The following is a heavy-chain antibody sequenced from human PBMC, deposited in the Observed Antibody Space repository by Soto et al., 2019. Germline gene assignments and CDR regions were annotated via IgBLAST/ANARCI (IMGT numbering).Heavy chain of an antibody. CDR1: GGSISSYY. J-gene: IGHJ4*01. CDR2: IYYSGST. V-gene: IGHV4-59*08. Sequence: QVQLQESGPGLVKPSETLSLTCTVSGGSISSYYWSWIRQPPGKGLEWIGYIYYSGSTNYNPSLKSRVTISVDTSKNQFSLKLSSVTAADTAVYYCARRYGGHFDYWGHGTLVTVSS. CDR3: ARRYGGHFDY. D-gene: IGHD4-17*01.